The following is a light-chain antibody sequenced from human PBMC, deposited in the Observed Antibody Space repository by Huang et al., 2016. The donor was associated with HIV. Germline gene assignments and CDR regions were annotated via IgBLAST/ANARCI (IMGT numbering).Light chain of an antibody. V-gene: IGKV4-1*01. CDR3: QQYYSTPLT. CDR1: QSVLYSSNNKNY. J-gene: IGKJ4*01. CDR2: WAS. Sequence: DIVMTQSPDSLAVSLGERATINCKSSQSVLYSSNNKNYLAWYQQKPGQPPKRLIYWASARESGGPYRFSGSGSGTDFTLTISSLQAEDVAVYYCQQYYSTPLTFGGGTKVEIK.